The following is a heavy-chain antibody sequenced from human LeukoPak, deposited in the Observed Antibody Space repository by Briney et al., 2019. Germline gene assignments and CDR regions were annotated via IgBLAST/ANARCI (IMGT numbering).Heavy chain of an antibody. Sequence: GGSLRLSCALSGFTFSSYEMNWVRQAPGKGLECVSYISSSGSTIYYADSVKGRFTISRDNAKNSLYLQMNSLRAEDTAVYYCARQLRYFDWLLGGFDYWGQGTLVTVSS. CDR1: GFTFSSYE. CDR3: ARQLRYFDWLLGGFDY. V-gene: IGHV3-48*03. CDR2: ISSSGSTI. D-gene: IGHD3-9*01. J-gene: IGHJ4*02.